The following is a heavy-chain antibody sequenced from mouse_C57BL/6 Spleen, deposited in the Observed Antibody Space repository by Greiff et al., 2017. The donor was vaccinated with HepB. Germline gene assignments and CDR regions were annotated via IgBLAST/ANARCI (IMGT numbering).Heavy chain of an antibody. CDR3: ARGFYDGYYVAY. Sequence: QVHVKQSGAELARPGASVKLSCKASGYTFTSYGISWVKQRTGQGLEWIGEIYPRSGNTYYNEKFKGKATLTADKSSSTAYMELRSLTSEDSAVYFCARGFYDGYYVAYWGQGTLVTVSA. CDR2: IYPRSGNT. J-gene: IGHJ3*01. V-gene: IGHV1-81*01. CDR1: GYTFTSYG. D-gene: IGHD2-3*01.